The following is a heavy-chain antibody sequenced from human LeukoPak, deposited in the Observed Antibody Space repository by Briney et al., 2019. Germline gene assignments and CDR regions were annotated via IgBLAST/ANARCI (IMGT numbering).Heavy chain of an antibody. D-gene: IGHD3-22*01. CDR1: GYTFTGYY. CDR2: INPNSGGT. CDR3: ARKSKGGYSYGLRYYYDSSGYTFVDY. Sequence: ASVKVSCKASGYTFTGYYMHWVRQAPGQGLEWMGRINPNSGGTNYAQKFQGRVTMTRDTSISTAYMELSRLRSDDTAVYYCARKSKGGYSYGLRYYYDSSGYTFVDYWGQGTLVTVSS. J-gene: IGHJ4*02. V-gene: IGHV1-2*06.